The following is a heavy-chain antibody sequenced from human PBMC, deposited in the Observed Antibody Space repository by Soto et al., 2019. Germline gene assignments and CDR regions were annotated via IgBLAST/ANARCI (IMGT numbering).Heavy chain of an antibody. CDR3: AKGFGGNYYVHYFDY. J-gene: IGHJ4*02. D-gene: IGHD1-26*01. Sequence: PGGSLRLSCAASGFTFSSYAMSWVRQAPGKGLEWVSAISGSGGSTYYADSVKGRFTISRDNSKNTLYLQMNSLRAEDTAVYYCAKGFGGNYYVHYFDYWGQGTLVTVSS. CDR1: GFTFSSYA. CDR2: ISGSGGST. V-gene: IGHV3-23*01.